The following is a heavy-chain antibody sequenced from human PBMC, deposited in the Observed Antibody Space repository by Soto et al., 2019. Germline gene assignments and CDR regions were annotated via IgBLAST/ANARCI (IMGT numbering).Heavy chain of an antibody. CDR2: IIPIFGTA. J-gene: IGHJ6*02. CDR3: ARLYYDFWSGYRDRDDYYYYGMDV. D-gene: IGHD3-3*01. V-gene: IGHV1-69*13. CDR1: GGTFSSYA. Sequence: SVKVSCKASGGTFSSYAISWVRQAPGQGLEWMGGIIPIFGTANYAQKFQGRVTITADESTSTAYMELSSLRSEDTAVYYCARLYYDFWSGYRDRDDYYYYGMDVWG.